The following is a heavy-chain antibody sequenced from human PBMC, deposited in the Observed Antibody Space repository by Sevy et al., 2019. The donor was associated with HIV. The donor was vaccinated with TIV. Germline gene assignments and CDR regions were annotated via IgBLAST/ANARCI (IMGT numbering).Heavy chain of an antibody. V-gene: IGHV1-2*05. D-gene: IGHD3-22*01. CDR3: AREWGITMTNAFDI. CDR2: INPNSGGT. J-gene: IGHJ3*02. Sequence: ASVKVSCKASGYTFTGYYMVLVRQAPGQGLEWMGRINPNSGGTNYAQKFQGWVTMTRDTSISTAYMELSSLRSDDTVVYYCAREWGITMTNAFDIWGQWTMVTVSS. CDR1: GYTFTGYY.